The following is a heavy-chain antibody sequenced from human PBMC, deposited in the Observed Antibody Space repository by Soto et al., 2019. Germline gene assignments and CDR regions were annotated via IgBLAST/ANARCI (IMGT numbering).Heavy chain of an antibody. V-gene: IGHV1-69*02. D-gene: IGHD5-12*01. Sequence: ASVKVSCKASGGTFSSYTISWVRQAPGQGLEWMGRIIPILGIANYAQKFQGRVTITADKSTSTAYMELSSLRSEDTAVYYCARASGVASGYDAGQFDPWGQGTLVTVSS. CDR3: ARASGVASGYDAGQFDP. J-gene: IGHJ5*02. CDR2: IIPILGIA. CDR1: GGTFSSYT.